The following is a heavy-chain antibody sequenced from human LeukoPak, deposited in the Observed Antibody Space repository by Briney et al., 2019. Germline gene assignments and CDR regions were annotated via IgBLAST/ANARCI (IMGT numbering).Heavy chain of an antibody. D-gene: IGHD5-18*01. Sequence: SVKVSCKASGGTFSSYAISWVRQAPGQGLEWMGRIIPILGIANYAQKFQGRVTITADKSTSTAYMELSSLRSEDTAVYYCALQRTETNAFDIWGQGTMVTVSS. V-gene: IGHV1-69*04. CDR1: GGTFSSYA. CDR3: ALQRTETNAFDI. J-gene: IGHJ3*02. CDR2: IIPILGIA.